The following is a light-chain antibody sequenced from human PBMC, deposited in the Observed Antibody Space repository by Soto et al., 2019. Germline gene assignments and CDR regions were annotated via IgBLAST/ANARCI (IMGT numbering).Light chain of an antibody. V-gene: IGLV2-23*01. CDR2: EGT. CDR3: CSYAGSIWV. CDR1: SSDIGNYNL. J-gene: IGLJ3*02. Sequence: QSVLTQPASVSGSPGQSITISCTETSSDIGNYNLVSWYQHRPGKAPRLMIYEGTQRPSAISDRFSGSKSGNTASLTISGLQTEDEADYYCCSYAGSIWVFGGGTQLAVL.